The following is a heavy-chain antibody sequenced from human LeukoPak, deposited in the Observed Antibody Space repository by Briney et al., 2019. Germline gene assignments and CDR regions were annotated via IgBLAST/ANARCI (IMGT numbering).Heavy chain of an antibody. J-gene: IGHJ4*02. V-gene: IGHV3-30*04. CDR1: GFTFSSYA. CDR3: ARDSTYYYDSGSSGPHYFDN. CDR2: ISYDGSNK. D-gene: IGHD3-10*01. Sequence: GRSLRLSCEASGFTFSSYAMHWVRQAPGKGLEWVAVISYDGSNKYYADSVKGRFTISRDNSKNTLYLQLNSLRAEDTAVYYCARDSTYYYDSGSSGPHYFDNWGQGTLVTVSS.